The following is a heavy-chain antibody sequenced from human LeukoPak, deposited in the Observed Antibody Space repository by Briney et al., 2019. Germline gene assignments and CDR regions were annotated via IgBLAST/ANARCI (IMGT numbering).Heavy chain of an antibody. CDR3: ARGVKYYDYVWGSYRYWFDP. Sequence: PETLSLTCAVYGGSFSGYYWSWIRQPPGKGLEWIGEINHSGSTNYNPSLKSRVTISVDTSKNQFSLKLSSVTAADTAVYYCARGVKYYDYVWGSYRYWFDPWGQGTLVTVSS. CDR1: GGSFSGYY. CDR2: INHSGST. J-gene: IGHJ5*02. V-gene: IGHV4-34*01. D-gene: IGHD3-16*02.